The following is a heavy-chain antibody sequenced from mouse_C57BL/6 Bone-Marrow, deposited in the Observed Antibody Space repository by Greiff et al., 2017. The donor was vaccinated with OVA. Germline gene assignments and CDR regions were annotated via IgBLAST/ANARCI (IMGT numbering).Heavy chain of an antibody. CDR1: YTFSRRVH. CDR2: GQGLEWIG. V-gene: IGHV1-87*01. D-gene: IGHD2-2*01. Sequence: VKLMESGPELARPWASVKISCQAFYTFSRRVHFAIRDTNYWMQWVKQRPGQGLEWIGAIYPGYGDTSSNQKLKGKATLTADKSSSTAYIQLSSRTSEDSAVYYCAWMVTRSHYAMDYWGQGTSVTVSS. J-gene: IGHJ4*01. CDR3: SEDSAVYYCAWMVTRSHYAMDY.